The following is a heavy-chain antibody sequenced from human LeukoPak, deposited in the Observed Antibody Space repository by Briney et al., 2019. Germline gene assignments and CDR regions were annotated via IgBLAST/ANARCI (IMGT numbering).Heavy chain of an antibody. V-gene: IGHV1-69*05. Sequence: SVKVSCKTSGGTFSSYAISWVRQAPGQGLEWMGGIIPIFGTANYAQKFQGRVTITTDESTSTAYMELSSLRSEDTAVYYCASQYSSSWYVDYYYYYMDVWGKGTTVTVSS. J-gene: IGHJ6*03. CDR3: ASQYSSSWYVDYYYYYMDV. CDR2: IIPIFGTA. D-gene: IGHD6-13*01. CDR1: GGTFSSYA.